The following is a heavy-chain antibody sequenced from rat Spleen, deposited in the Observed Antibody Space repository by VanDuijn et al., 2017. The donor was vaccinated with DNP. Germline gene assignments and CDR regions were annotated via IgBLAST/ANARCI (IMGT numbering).Heavy chain of an antibody. CDR1: GYTFTNYF. CDR3: ARDDTYYGYDYLDY. V-gene: IGHV1-43*01. Sequence: QVQLQQSGAELAKPGSSVKISCKAAGYTFTNYFISWIKQTTGQGLEYIGYINTGSGGSKYNEKFKGKATLTVDKPSRTAFMQLSSLTPDDSAVYFCARDDTYYGYDYLDYWGQGVMVTVSS. D-gene: IGHD1-6*01. J-gene: IGHJ2*01. CDR2: INTGSGGS.